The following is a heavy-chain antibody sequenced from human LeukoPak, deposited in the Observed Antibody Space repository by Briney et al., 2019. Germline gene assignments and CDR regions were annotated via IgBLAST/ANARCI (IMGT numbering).Heavy chain of an antibody. V-gene: IGHV3-23*01. J-gene: IGHJ3*02. CDR1: GFTFSSYG. Sequence: GGSLRLSCAASGFTFSSYGMSWVRQAPGKGLEWVSAISGSGGSTYYADSVKGRFTISRDNSKNTLYLQMNSLRAEDTAVYYCAKGRLYCSSTSCYDAFDIWGQGTMVTVSS. CDR2: ISGSGGST. CDR3: AKGRLYCSSTSCYDAFDI. D-gene: IGHD2-2*01.